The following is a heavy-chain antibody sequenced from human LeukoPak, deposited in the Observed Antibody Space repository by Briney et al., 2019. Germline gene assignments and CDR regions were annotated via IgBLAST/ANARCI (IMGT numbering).Heavy chain of an antibody. V-gene: IGHV3-23*01. CDR2: IIGSGGST. J-gene: IGHJ1*01. D-gene: IGHD6-19*01. CDR3: AKDEWLVPQYFQH. Sequence: GGSLRLSCAASGFTFSSYAMSWARQPPGKGLEWVPFIIGSGGSTYYADSVKGRFTISRDNSKNTLYLQMNSLRAEDTAVYYCAKDEWLVPQYFQHWGQGTLVTVSS. CDR1: GFTFSSYA.